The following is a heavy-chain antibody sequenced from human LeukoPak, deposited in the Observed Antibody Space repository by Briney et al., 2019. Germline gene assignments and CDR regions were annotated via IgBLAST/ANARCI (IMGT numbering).Heavy chain of an antibody. J-gene: IGHJ4*02. CDR2: ISGSGGST. V-gene: IGHV3-23*01. CDR1: GFTITSYA. CDR3: AKDPRGYSGYFFDYFDY. Sequence: GGSLRLSCAASGFTITSYAMSWVRQAPGKGLEWVSAISGSGGSTYYADSVKGRFTISRDNSKNTLYLQMNSLRAEDTAVYYCAKDPRGYSGYFFDYFDYWGQGTLVTVSS. D-gene: IGHD5-12*01.